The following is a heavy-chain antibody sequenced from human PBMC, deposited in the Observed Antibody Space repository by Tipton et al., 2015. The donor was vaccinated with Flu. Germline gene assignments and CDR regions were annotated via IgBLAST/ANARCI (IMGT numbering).Heavy chain of an antibody. D-gene: IGHD3-16*01. CDR3: ARGGAFDI. CDR2: ISAGGGST. Sequence: SLRLSCAASGFTFSSYAMSWVRQAPGKGLEWVSAISAGGGSTYYADSVKGRFTISRDNSKNTLYLQMNSLRAEDTAVYYCARGGAFDIWGQGTMVTVSS. J-gene: IGHJ3*02. CDR1: GFTFSSYA. V-gene: IGHV3-23*01.